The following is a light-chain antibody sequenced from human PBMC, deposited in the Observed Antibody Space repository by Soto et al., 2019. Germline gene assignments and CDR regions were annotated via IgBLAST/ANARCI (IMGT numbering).Light chain of an antibody. J-gene: IGKJ4*02. CDR1: QSVSSY. V-gene: IGKV3-11*01. CDR3: QQRSNWPG. CDR2: DAS. Sequence: EIVLTQSPATLSLSPGERATLSCRASQSVSSYLAWYQQKPGQAPRLLIYDASNMATGIPARFSGSGSGTDFTLTISSLEPEYFAVYYCQQRSNWPGFGGGTKVEIK.